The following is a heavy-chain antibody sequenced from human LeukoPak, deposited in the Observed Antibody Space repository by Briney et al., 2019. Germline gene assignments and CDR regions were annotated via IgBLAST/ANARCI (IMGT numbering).Heavy chain of an antibody. CDR2: ISTDNGDT. CDR1: GYTFTGYY. J-gene: IGHJ4*02. CDR3: AREGLGELTLDC. Sequence: ASAKVSCKASGYTFTGYYMHWVRQAPGQGLEWMGWISTDNGDTNYAQKLQGRVTMTTDTSTSTAYMELRSLRSDGTAVYYCAREGLGELTLDCWGQGTLVTVSS. D-gene: IGHD3-16*01. V-gene: IGHV1-18*04.